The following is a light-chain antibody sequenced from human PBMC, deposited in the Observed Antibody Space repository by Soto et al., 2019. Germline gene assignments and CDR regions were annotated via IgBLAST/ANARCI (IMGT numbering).Light chain of an antibody. CDR1: SNEIGAYNY. Sequence: QSARTPPGSVTGSPGQSIAVSYTGTSNEIGAYNYVSWYQQHPGKAPKLMIYEVNNRPSGISNRFSGSKSGNTASLTISGLQAEDEADYFCSSFTSTSAVYVFGAGTKVTVL. CDR2: EVN. V-gene: IGLV2-14*01. CDR3: SSFTSTSAVYV. J-gene: IGLJ1*01.